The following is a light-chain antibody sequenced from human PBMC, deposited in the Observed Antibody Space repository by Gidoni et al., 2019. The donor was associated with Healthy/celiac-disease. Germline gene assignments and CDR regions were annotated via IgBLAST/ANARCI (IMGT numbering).Light chain of an antibody. J-gene: IGKJ3*01. CDR1: QNLLSTNGNNS. CDR3: MQGLHAPFT. CDR2: LSS. Sequence: DIVMTQSPVSLPVTPGEPASISCRSSQNLLSTNGNNSIDGYLQKPGQSPQRLMYLSSNRASGVPDRCSGSGSGTEFTLKISRVEAEDVGIYYCMQGLHAPFTFGPGTKLEIK. V-gene: IGKV2-28*01.